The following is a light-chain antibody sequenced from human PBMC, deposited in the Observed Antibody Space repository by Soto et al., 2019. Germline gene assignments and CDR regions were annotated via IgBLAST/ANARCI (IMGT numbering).Light chain of an antibody. J-gene: IGKJ3*01. CDR3: QQYNKWPLT. CDR1: QSVNNN. V-gene: IGKV3-15*01. Sequence: EIVLTHSPGTLSLSPGERATLSCTASQSVNNNVAWYQQKPGHTPRLLIYSASIGATGTPARFSGSGSGSDFTLTISSLQSEDFAVYYCQQYNKWPLTFGPGTKVDI. CDR2: SAS.